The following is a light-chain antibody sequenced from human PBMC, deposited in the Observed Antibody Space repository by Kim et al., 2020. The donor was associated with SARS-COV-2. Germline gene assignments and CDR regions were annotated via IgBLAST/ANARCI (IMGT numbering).Light chain of an antibody. CDR1: QSVSSSY. CDR2: GAS. Sequence: EIVLTQSPGTLSLSPGERATLSCRASQSVSSSYLAWYQQKPGQAPRLLIYGASSRATGIPDRFSGSGSGTDFTLTISRLEPEDFAVYYCQQYSISPQTFGQGTKLEI. J-gene: IGKJ2*01. CDR3: QQYSISPQT. V-gene: IGKV3-20*01.